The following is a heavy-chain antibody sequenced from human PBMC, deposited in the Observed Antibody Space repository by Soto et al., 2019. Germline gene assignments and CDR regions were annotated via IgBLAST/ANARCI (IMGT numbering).Heavy chain of an antibody. CDR2: IYYSGST. D-gene: IGHD5-12*01. J-gene: IGHJ4*02. CDR1: GGSISSGGHY. Sequence: PSETLSLTCTVSGGSISSGGHYWSWIRQHPGKGLEWIGYIYYSGSTYYNPSLKSRVTISVDTSKNQFSLKLSSVTAADTAVYYCASLFGYDHDYWGQGTLVTVSS. V-gene: IGHV4-31*03. CDR3: ASLFGYDHDY.